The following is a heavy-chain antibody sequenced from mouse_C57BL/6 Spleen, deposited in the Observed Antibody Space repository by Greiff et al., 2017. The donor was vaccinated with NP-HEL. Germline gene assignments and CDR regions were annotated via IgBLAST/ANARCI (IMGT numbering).Heavy chain of an antibody. CDR2: IYPRSGNT. J-gene: IGHJ2*01. D-gene: IGHD1-1*01. V-gene: IGHV1-81*01. CDR1: GYTFTSYG. CDR3: ARPVGTTVVGYYFDY. Sequence: QVQLKESGAELARPGASVKLSCKASGYTFTSYGISWVKQRTGQGLEWIGEIYPRSGNTYYNEKFKGKATLTADKSSSTAYMELRSLTSEDSAVYFCARPVGTTVVGYYFDYWGQGTTLTVSS.